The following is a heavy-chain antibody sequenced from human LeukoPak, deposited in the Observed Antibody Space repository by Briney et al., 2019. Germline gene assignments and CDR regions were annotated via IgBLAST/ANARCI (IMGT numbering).Heavy chain of an antibody. D-gene: IGHD5-24*01. CDR2: INPNSGGT. V-gene: IGHV1-2*04. J-gene: IGHJ3*02. CDR3: ATAIPVEMATTTVAFDI. CDR1: GYTFTGYY. Sequence: ASVKVSCKASGYTFTGYYMHWVRQSPGQGLEWMGWINPNSGGTNYAQKFQGWVTMTRDTSISTAYMELSRLRSDDTAVYYCATAIPVEMATTTVAFDIWGQGTMVTVSS.